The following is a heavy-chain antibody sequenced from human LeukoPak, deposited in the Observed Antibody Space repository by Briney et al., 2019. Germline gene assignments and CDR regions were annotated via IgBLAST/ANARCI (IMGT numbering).Heavy chain of an antibody. CDR3: ARGTGYYYYYIDV. J-gene: IGHJ6*03. D-gene: IGHD4-17*01. V-gene: IGHV4-34*01. CDR2: INHSGST. CDR1: GGSFSGYY. Sequence: SETLSLTCAVYGGSFSGYYWSWIRQPPGKGLEWIGEINHSGSTNYNPSLKSRVTISVDTSKNQFSLKLSSVTAADTAVYYCARGTGYYYYYIDVWGKGTTVTVSS.